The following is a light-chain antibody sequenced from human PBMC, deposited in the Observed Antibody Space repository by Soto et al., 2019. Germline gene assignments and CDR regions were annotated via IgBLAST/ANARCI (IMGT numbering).Light chain of an antibody. J-gene: IGLJ2*01. Sequence: QPVLTQPPSASGTPGQTVTISCSGSSSNIGSNHVYWYQQFPGTAPKLLIYSNDQRPSGVPDRFSGSKSGTSASLAISGLRSEDEADYYCAAWDASLSGVVFGGGTKLTVL. V-gene: IGLV1-47*02. CDR3: AAWDASLSGVV. CDR1: SSNIGSNH. CDR2: SND.